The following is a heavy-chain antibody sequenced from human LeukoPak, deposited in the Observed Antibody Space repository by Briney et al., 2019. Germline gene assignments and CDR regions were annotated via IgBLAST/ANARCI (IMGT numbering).Heavy chain of an antibody. CDR1: GFTFSSYS. J-gene: IGHJ4*02. CDR3: AINPEYYDSSGYWLADY. CDR2: ISSSSSYI. V-gene: IGHV3-21*01. Sequence: PGGSLRLSCAASGFTFSSYSMTWVRQAPGKGLEWVSSISSSSSYIYYADSVKGRFTISRDNAKNSLYLQMNSLRAEDTAVYYCAINPEYYDSSGYWLADYWGQGTLVTVSS. D-gene: IGHD3-22*01.